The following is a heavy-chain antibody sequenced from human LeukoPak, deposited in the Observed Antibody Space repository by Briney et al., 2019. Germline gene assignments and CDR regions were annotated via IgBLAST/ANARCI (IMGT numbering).Heavy chain of an antibody. CDR1: GGSISSYY. D-gene: IGHD6-19*01. Sequence: SETLSLTCTVSGGSISSYYWSWIRQPPGKGLEWIGYIYYSGSTNYNPSLKSRVTISVDTSKNQFSLKLSSVTAADTAVYYCAAAGSSGWYMSDWGQGTLVTVSS. V-gene: IGHV4-59*01. CDR3: AAAGSSGWYMSD. CDR2: IYYSGST. J-gene: IGHJ4*02.